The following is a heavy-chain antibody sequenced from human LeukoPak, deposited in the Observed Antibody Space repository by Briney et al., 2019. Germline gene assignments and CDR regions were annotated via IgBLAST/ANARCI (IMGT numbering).Heavy chain of an antibody. J-gene: IGHJ3*02. V-gene: IGHV3-21*01. Sequence: GGSLRLSCAASGFTFSSYSMNWVRQAPGKGLEWVSSISSSSSYIYYADSVKGRFTISRDNAKNSLYLQMNSLRAEDTAVYYCARDLRDPPFGPTHYYDSSGYSLGAFDIWGQGTMVTVSS. CDR2: ISSSSSYI. CDR3: ARDLRDPPFGPTHYYDSSGYSLGAFDI. D-gene: IGHD3-22*01. CDR1: GFTFSSYS.